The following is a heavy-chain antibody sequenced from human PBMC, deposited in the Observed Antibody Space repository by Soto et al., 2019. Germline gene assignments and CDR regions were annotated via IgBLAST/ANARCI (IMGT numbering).Heavy chain of an antibody. CDR2: INAYNGNT. D-gene: IGHD3-16*01. Sequence: QVQLVQSGAEVKKPGASVKVSCKASGYTFTSYGISWVRQAPGQGLEWMGGINAYNGNTNYAQNLQGRVTMTTDTSTRTAYMKLRSRRADDTAVDYCARDGFGIDYWGQGTRVNVSS. J-gene: IGHJ4*02. V-gene: IGHV1-18*01. CDR3: ARDGFGIDY. CDR1: GYTFTSYG.